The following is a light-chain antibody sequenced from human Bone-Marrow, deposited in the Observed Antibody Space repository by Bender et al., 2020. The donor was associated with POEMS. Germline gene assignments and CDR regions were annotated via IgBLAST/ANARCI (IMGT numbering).Light chain of an antibody. V-gene: IGLV1-40*01. CDR3: QTFDSSLTEV. CDR1: SSNLGSGHD. J-gene: IGLJ3*02. Sequence: SCTGSSSNLGSGHDVNWYLQTPGTAPKLLIYGNTHRPSGVPDRFSGSRSGTFASLVIAGLQAEDEADYYCQTFDSSLTEVFGGGTKLTIL. CDR2: GNT.